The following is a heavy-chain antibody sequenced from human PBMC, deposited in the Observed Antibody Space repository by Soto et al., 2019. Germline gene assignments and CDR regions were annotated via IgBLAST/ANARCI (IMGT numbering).Heavy chain of an antibody. D-gene: IGHD3-10*01. CDR2: IKQDGSEK. J-gene: IGHJ3*02. Sequence: GGSLRLSCAASGFTFSSYWMSWVRQAPGKGLEWVANIKQDGSEKYYVDSVKGRFTISRDNAKNSLYLQMNSLRAEDTAVYYCARVMVRGVITTDAFDIWGRGTMVTVSS. V-gene: IGHV3-7*01. CDR1: GFTFSSYW. CDR3: ARVMVRGVITTDAFDI.